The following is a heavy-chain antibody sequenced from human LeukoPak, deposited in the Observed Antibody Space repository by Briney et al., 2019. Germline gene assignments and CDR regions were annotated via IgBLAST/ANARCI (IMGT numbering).Heavy chain of an antibody. CDR2: IKSKTDGGTT. J-gene: IGHJ3*02. CDR3: TTLDLIHCSSTSCYSSDAFDI. Sequence: GGSLRLSCAASGFTFSNAWMSWVRQAPGKGLEGVGRIKSKTDGGTTDYAAPVKGRFTISRDESKKTMDLEMNRVKNEDTAVYYCTTLDLIHCSSTSCYSSDAFDIWGQGTMVTVSS. D-gene: IGHD2-2*01. CDR1: GFTFSNAW. V-gene: IGHV3-15*01.